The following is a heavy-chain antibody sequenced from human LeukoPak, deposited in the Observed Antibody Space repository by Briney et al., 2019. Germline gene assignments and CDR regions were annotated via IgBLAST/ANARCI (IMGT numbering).Heavy chain of an antibody. CDR2: ISFDESSE. Sequence: GGSLRLSCAASGFTFSNYGMHWVRQAPGKGLEWVALISFDESSEYYVASVKGRFTVSRDNAKNSLYLHMNDLRVEDTAVYYCARRHSSGWYDVDYNWFDPWGQGTLVTVSS. V-gene: IGHV3-30*03. CDR1: GFTFSNYG. CDR3: ARRHSSGWYDVDYNWFDP. J-gene: IGHJ5*02. D-gene: IGHD6-13*01.